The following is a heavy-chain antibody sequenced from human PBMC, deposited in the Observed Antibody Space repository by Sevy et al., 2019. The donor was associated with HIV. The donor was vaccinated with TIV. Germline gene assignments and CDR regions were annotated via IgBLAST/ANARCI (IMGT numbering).Heavy chain of an antibody. CDR2: VNSDGSST. V-gene: IGHV3-74*01. CDR3: ARGAAAGTFDY. D-gene: IGHD6-13*01. CDR1: GFTFSSYW. Sequence: GWSLRLSCAASGFTFSSYWMHWVRQAPGKGLVWVSRVNSDGSSTGYADSVKGRFTISRDNAKNTLYLQMNSLRAEDTAVYYCARGAAAGTFDYWGQGTLVTVSS. J-gene: IGHJ4*02.